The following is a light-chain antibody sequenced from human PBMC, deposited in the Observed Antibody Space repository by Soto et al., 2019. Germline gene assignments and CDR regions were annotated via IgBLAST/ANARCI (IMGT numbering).Light chain of an antibody. J-gene: IGKJ3*01. V-gene: IGKV3-20*01. Sequence: EIVLTQSPGTLSLSPGERATLSCRAGQSVSSNQLAWYQQKPGQAPRLLIYDASRRATGIPDKFSGSGSETDFTLTISILEPEDFAVYYCQLYGNSQGSFGPGTKVDIK. CDR3: QLYGNSQGS. CDR1: QSVSSNQ. CDR2: DAS.